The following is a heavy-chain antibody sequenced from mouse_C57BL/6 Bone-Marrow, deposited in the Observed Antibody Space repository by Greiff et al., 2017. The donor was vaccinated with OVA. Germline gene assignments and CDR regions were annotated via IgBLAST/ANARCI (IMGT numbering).Heavy chain of an antibody. Sequence: VHLVESGPGLVQPSQSLSITCTVSGFSLTSYGVHWVRQSPGKGLEWLGVIWSGGSTDYNAAFISRLSISKDNSKSQVFFKMNSLQADDTAIYYCASHYYDYDEPYWYFDVWGTGTTVTVSS. CDR1: GFSLTSYG. J-gene: IGHJ1*03. CDR3: ASHYYDYDEPYWYFDV. V-gene: IGHV2-2*01. CDR2: IWSGGST. D-gene: IGHD2-4*01.